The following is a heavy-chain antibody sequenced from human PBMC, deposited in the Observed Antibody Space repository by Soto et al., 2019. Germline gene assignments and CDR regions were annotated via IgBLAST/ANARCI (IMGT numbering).Heavy chain of an antibody. Sequence: EVQLLESGGGLVQPGGVLGTPFAGSGFTFSTYWLAWVRQAPGKGLAWVSGLSGGGANTFYADSVKGRFTISVDNSKNTVYLQMNSLRVEDTAVYYCARWDGYGDEWGQGTLVTVSS. CDR2: LSGGGANT. D-gene: IGHD5-12*01. CDR1: GFTFSTYW. CDR3: ARWDGYGDE. J-gene: IGHJ4*02. V-gene: IGHV3-23*01.